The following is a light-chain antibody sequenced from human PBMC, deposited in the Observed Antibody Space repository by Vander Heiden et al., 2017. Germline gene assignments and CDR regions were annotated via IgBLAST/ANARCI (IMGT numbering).Light chain of an antibody. V-gene: IGKV1-39*01. J-gene: IGKJ2*01. CDR2: AAS. CDR3: QQNDSNRMYT. CDR1: QSISSY. Sequence: DIQMTQSPSSLPASVGDRVTITCRASQSISSYLNWYQQKPGKAPKLLIYAASSWQRGVPSRFSGSGYGTDFTLTISSRQPEDFAPYYCQQNDSNRMYTFGQGTKLEIK.